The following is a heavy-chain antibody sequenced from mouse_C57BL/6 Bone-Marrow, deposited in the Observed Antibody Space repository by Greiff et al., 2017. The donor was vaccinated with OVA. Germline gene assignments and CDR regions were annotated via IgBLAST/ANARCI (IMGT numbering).Heavy chain of an antibody. CDR2: INPNNGGT. CDR1: GYTFTDYN. CDR3: ARNYGSSYVTYYAMDY. V-gene: IGHV1-18*01. Sequence: EVKLQESGPELVKPGASVKIPCKASGYTFTDYNMDWVKQSHGKSLEWIGDINPNNGGTIYNQKFKGKATLTVDKSSSTAYMELRSLTSEDTAVYYCARNYGSSYVTYYAMDYWGQGTSVTVSS. D-gene: IGHD1-1*01. J-gene: IGHJ4*01.